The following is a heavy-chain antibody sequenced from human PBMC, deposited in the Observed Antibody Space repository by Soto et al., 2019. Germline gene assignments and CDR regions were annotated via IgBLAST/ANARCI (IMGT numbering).Heavy chain of an antibody. Sequence: GGPLRISCATAGFPRMRYWISWVRQAPGKGLEWVANIKQDGSEKYYVDSVKGRFTISRDNAKNSLYLQMNSLRAEDTAVYYCARTPYDFWSGYLDYYYYYYMDVWRKGTTVTVSS. D-gene: IGHD3-3*01. J-gene: IGHJ6*03. V-gene: IGHV3-7*01. CDR1: GFPRMRYW. CDR3: ARTPYDFWSGYLDYYYYYYMDV. CDR2: IKQDGSEK.